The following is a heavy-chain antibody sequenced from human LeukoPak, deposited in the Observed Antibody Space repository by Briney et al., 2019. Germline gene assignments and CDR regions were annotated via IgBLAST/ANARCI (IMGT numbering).Heavy chain of an antibody. J-gene: IGHJ4*02. Sequence: GGSLRLSCAASGFTFSSYNMNWVRQAPGKGLEWVSSISSSSSYIYYADSVKGRFTISRDNAKNSLYLQMNSLRAEDTAVYYCARALWFGETFPAYWGQGTLVTVSS. CDR1: GFTFSSYN. CDR3: ARALWFGETFPAY. CDR2: ISSSSSYI. D-gene: IGHD3-10*01. V-gene: IGHV3-21*01.